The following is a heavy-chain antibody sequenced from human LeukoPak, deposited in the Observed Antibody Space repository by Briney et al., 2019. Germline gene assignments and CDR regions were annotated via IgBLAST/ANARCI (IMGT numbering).Heavy chain of an antibody. Sequence: SETLSLTCAVYGGTFSGYYWSWIRQPPWKRLEWVGESNDSGGTNYNPSLKSRVTISADKSKNQVSLKLTSVTAADTAVYYCARLSVIVGSTLEYYYYYMDVWGQGTTVTVSS. CDR1: GGTFSGYY. CDR2: SNDSGGT. D-gene: IGHD1-26*01. J-gene: IGHJ6*03. V-gene: IGHV4-34*01. CDR3: ARLSVIVGSTLEYYYYYMDV.